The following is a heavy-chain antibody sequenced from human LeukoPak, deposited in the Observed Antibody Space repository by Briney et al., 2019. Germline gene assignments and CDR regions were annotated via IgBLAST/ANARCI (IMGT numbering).Heavy chain of an antibody. V-gene: IGHV3-30*18. J-gene: IGHJ3*01. Sequence: GGSLRLSCAASRFHFNNAWMNWVRQAPGKGLEWVAGISYDGRNKYYADSVKGRFTISRDNSKNTLNLQMNSLRTEDTAVYYCAKPRDIDSWAFDVWGQGTMVTVS. D-gene: IGHD2-15*01. CDR1: RFHFNNAW. CDR2: ISYDGRNK. CDR3: AKPRDIDSWAFDV.